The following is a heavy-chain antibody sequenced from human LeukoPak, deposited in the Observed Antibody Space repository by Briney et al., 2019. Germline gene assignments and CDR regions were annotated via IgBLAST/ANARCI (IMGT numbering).Heavy chain of an antibody. CDR1: GGSFSGYY. CDR3: AREVGRGPEHSAGGMDV. J-gene: IGHJ6*02. V-gene: IGHV4-34*01. CDR2: INHSGST. D-gene: IGHD1-26*01. Sequence: PSETLSLTCAVYGGSFSGYYWSWIRQPPGKGLEWIGEINHSGSTNYNPSLKSRVTISVDTSKNQFSLRLSSVTAADTAVYYCAREVGRGPEHSAGGMDVWGQGTTVTVSS.